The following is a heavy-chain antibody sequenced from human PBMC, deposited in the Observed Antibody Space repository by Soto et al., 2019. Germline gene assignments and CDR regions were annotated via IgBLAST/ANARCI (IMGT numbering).Heavy chain of an antibody. CDR3: AKDKGTGAGATYYYYGMDV. CDR1: GFTFSSYG. Sequence: GGSLRLSCAASGFTFSSYGMHWVRQAPGKGLEWVAVISYDGSNKYYADSVKGRFTISRDNSKNTLYLQMNSLRAEDTAVYYCAKDKGTGAGATYYYYGMDVWGQGTTVTVSS. V-gene: IGHV3-30*18. J-gene: IGHJ6*02. D-gene: IGHD6-13*01. CDR2: ISYDGSNK.